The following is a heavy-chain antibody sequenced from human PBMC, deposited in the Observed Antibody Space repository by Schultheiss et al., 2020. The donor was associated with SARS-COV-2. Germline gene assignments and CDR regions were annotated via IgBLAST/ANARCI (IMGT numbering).Heavy chain of an antibody. V-gene: IGHV3-53*01. CDR3: AKSTVTTYRFGYYYGMDV. Sequence: GGSLRLSCAASGFTFSSYWMHWVRQAPGKGLVWVSVIYSGGSTYYADSVKGRFTISRDNSKNTLYLQMNSLRAEDTAVYYCAKSTVTTYRFGYYYGMDVWGQGTTVTVSS. D-gene: IGHD4-17*01. CDR2: IYSGGST. J-gene: IGHJ6*02. CDR1: GFTFSSYW.